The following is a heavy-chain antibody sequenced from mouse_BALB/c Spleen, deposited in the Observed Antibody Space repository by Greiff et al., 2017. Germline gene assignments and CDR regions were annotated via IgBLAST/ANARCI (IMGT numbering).Heavy chain of an antibody. J-gene: IGHJ2*01. D-gene: IGHD2-1*01. V-gene: IGHV14-3*02. CDR2: IDPANGNT. Sequence: LVESGAELVKPGASVKLSCTASGFNIKDTYMHWVKQRPEQGLEWIGRIDPANGNTKYDPKFQGKATITADTSSNTAYLQLSSLTSEDTAVNYCARGDGNSDFDYWGQGTTLTVSS. CDR3: ARGDGNSDFDY. CDR1: GFNIKDTY.